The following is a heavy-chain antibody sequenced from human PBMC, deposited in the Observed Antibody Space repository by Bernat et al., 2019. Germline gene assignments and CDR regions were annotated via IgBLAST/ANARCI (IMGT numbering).Heavy chain of an antibody. V-gene: IGHV3-48*03. D-gene: IGHD6-19*01. Sequence: EVQLVESGGGLVQPGGSLRLSCEVSGFTFSSYEMNWVRQAPGKGLEWVSYISSSGSTIYYADSVKGRFTISRDNAKNSLYLQMNSLRAEDTAVYYCARNDLRDSSGWYYFDYWGQGTLVTVSS. J-gene: IGHJ4*02. CDR1: GFTFSSYE. CDR3: ARNDLRDSSGWYYFDY. CDR2: ISSSGSTI.